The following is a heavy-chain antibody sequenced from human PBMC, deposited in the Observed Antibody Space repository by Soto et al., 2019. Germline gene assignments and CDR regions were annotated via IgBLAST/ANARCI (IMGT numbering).Heavy chain of an antibody. Sequence: QVQLQVSGPGLVKPSATLSLSCTVSTGSSDSFYWSWIRQPPGKGLEWIGYFFYTGSTNHNPSLKGRVTISLDMSSSQFSLSLTSVTAADTAMYYCARSIDGYNLNPIDQWGQGLLVIVSS. CDR1: TGSSDSFY. CDR2: FFYTGST. CDR3: ARSIDGYNLNPIDQ. V-gene: IGHV4-59*01. J-gene: IGHJ4*02. D-gene: IGHD5-12*01.